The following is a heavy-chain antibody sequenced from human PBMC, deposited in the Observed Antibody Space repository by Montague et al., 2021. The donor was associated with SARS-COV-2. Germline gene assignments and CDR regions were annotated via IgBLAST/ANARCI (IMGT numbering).Heavy chain of an antibody. V-gene: IGHV3-9*01. D-gene: IGHD3-10*01. Sequence: SLRLSCAASGFTFDDFAMHWVRQAPGKGLEWVSSTSWDDGVKGYADSVKGRFTISRDNARNSLYLQMNSLRPDDTAFYYCAKGRHGSGADYSDSWGQGTLVTVSS. CDR1: GFTFDDFA. CDR2: TSWDDGVK. J-gene: IGHJ4*02. CDR3: AKGRHGSGADYSDS.